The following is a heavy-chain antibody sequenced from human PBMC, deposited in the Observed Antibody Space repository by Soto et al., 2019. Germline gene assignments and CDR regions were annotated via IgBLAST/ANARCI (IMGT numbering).Heavy chain of an antibody. Sequence: EVQLVESGGGLVHPGGSLRLSCAASGFTFSDHHMDWVRQAPGKGLEWVGRSRNKANSYTTEYAASVKGRFTISRDDSKNSLYLQMNSLKTEDTAVYYCARDQGGATDYWGQGTLVTVSS. V-gene: IGHV3-72*01. D-gene: IGHD1-26*01. J-gene: IGHJ4*02. CDR1: GFTFSDHH. CDR3: ARDQGGATDY. CDR2: SRNKANSYTT.